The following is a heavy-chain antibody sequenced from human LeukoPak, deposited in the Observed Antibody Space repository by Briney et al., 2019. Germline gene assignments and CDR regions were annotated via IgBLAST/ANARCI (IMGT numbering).Heavy chain of an antibody. V-gene: IGHV3-11*04. CDR2: ISSSSSTI. Sequence: PGGSLRLSCAASGFTFSDYYMSWIRQAPGKGLEWVSYISSSSSTIYYADSVKGRFTISRDNAKNSLYLQMNSLRAEDTAVYYCAREVDYGDYDIDYWGQGTLVTVSS. J-gene: IGHJ4*02. D-gene: IGHD4-17*01. CDR3: AREVDYGDYDIDY. CDR1: GFTFSDYY.